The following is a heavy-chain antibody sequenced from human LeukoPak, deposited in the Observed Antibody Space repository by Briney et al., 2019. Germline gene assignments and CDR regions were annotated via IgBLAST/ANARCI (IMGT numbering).Heavy chain of an antibody. V-gene: IGHV1-18*01. D-gene: IGHD1-1*01. CDR3: AKDAQLSPGVLPHFDY. CDR1: GYTFTSYG. Sequence: GASVKVSCKASGYTFTSYGISWVRQAPGQGLEWMGWISAYNGDTNYAQKLQGRVTMTTDTSTSTAYLELRSLRSDDTAVYYCAKDAQLSPGVLPHFDYWGQGTLVTVSS. J-gene: IGHJ4*02. CDR2: ISAYNGDT.